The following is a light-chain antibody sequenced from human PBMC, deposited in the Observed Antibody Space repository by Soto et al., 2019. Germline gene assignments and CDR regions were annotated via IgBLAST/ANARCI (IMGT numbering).Light chain of an antibody. J-gene: IGLJ1*01. CDR3: CSDAGSSTYV. CDR1: SSDVGSYNL. Sequence: QSVMTQPASVSGSPGESITISCTGTSSDVGSYNLVSWYQQHPGKAPKLMIYEGSKRPSGVSNRFSGSKSGNTASLTISGLQAEDEADYYCCSDAGSSTYVFGTGT. V-gene: IGLV2-23*01. CDR2: EGS.